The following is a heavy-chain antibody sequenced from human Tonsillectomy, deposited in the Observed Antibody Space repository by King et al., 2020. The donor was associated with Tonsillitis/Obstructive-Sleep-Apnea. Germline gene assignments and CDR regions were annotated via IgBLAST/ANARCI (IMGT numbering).Heavy chain of an antibody. CDR1: GYSFTSYW. V-gene: IGHV5-10-1*01. D-gene: IGHD2-2*02. CDR3: ARGYCSSTSCYIAFDI. CDR2: IDPSDSYT. Sequence: QLVQSGAEVKKPGESLRISCKGSGYSFTSYWISWVRQMPGKGLEWMGRIDPSDSYTNYSPSFQGHVTISADKSISTAYLQWGSLKASDTAMYYCARGYCSSTSCYIAFDIWGQGTMVTVSS. J-gene: IGHJ3*02.